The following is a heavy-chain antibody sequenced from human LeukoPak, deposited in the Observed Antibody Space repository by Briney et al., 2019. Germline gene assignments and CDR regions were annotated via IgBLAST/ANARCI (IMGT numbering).Heavy chain of an antibody. J-gene: IGHJ4*02. D-gene: IGHD3-10*01. V-gene: IGHV1-18*01. CDR2: ISAYNGNT. CDR3: ARDILWFGELPSLY. Sequence: ASVGVSCKASGYTFTSYGISWVRQAPGQGLEWMGWISAYNGNTNYAQKLQGRVTMTTDTSTSTAYMELRSLRSDDTAVYYCARDILWFGELPSLYWGQGTLVTVSS. CDR1: GYTFTSYG.